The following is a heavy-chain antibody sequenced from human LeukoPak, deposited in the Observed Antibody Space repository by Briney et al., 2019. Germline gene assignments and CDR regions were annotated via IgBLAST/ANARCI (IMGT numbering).Heavy chain of an antibody. CDR3: ARDCSASSSDYYPLGY. CDR1: GFTFDDYA. CDR2: ISWNSGSI. J-gene: IGHJ4*02. V-gene: IGHV3-9*01. D-gene: IGHD3-22*01. Sequence: GGSLRLSCAASGFTFDDYAMHWVRQAPGKGLEWVSGISWNSGSIGYADPVKGRFTISRDNSKNTVYLQMNSLRAEDTAVYYCARDCSASSSDYYPLGYWGQGTLVTVSS.